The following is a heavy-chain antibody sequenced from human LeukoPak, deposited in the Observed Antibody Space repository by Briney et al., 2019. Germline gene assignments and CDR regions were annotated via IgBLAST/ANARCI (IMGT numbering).Heavy chain of an antibody. J-gene: IGHJ3*02. CDR3: ARGITIFGVVMFRWNGGAFDI. Sequence: SSETLSLTCIVSGGSISTSSYYWGWIRQPPGKGLEWIGEIYHSGSTNYNPSLKSRVTISVDKSKNQFSLKLSSVTAADTAVYYCARGITIFGVVMFRWNGGAFDIWGQGTMVTVSS. V-gene: IGHV4-39*07. D-gene: IGHD3-3*01. CDR1: GGSISTSSYY. CDR2: IYHSGST.